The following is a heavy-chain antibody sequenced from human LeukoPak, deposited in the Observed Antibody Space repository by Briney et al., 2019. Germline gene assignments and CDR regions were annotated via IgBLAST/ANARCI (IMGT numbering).Heavy chain of an antibody. CDR1: GFTFSSYW. V-gene: IGHV3-7*03. J-gene: IGHJ4*02. CDR2: IKQDGSEK. CDR3: AKVPAGNKVEY. D-gene: IGHD6-19*01. Sequence: PGGSLRLSCAASGFTFSSYWMSWVRQAPGKGLEWVANIKQDGSEKYYVDSVKGRFTISRDNAKNSLYLQMNSLRAEDTAVYYCAKVPAGNKVEYWGQGTLVTVSS.